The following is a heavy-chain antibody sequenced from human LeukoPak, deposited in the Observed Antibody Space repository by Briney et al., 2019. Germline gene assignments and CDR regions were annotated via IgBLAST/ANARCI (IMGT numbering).Heavy chain of an antibody. CDR1: GYTFTSYA. D-gene: IGHD6-19*01. J-gene: IGHJ5*02. V-gene: IGHV1-3*01. CDR2: INAGNGNT. Sequence: ASVKVSCKASGYTFTSYAMDWVRQAPGQRLEWMGWINAGNGNTKYSQKFQGRVTITRDTSASTAYMELSSLRSEDTAVYYCARGVAGRSWFDPWGQGTLVTVSS. CDR3: ARGVAGRSWFDP.